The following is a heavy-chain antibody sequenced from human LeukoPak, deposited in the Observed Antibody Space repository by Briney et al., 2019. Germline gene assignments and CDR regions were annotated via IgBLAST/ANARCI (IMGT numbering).Heavy chain of an antibody. CDR1: GYTFNKYG. J-gene: IGHJ3*02. V-gene: IGHV1-18*01. CDR3: ARDRSGSLLAFDI. D-gene: IGHD3-10*01. CDR2: SSTYNGDT. Sequence: ASVRVSCKASGYTFNKYGISWLRQAPGQGLEWVGWSSTYNGDTKSAQKLQGRVTMTTDTPTSTAYMELRSLRSDDTAMYYCARDRSGSLLAFDIWGQGTMVTVSS.